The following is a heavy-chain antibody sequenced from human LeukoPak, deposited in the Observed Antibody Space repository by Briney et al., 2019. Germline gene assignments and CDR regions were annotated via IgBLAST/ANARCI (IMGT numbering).Heavy chain of an antibody. CDR1: GGSISSYY. CDR2: IFYSGST. V-gene: IGHV4-59*12. CDR3: ARDRRSSWYYY. Sequence: PSETLSLTCTVSGGSISSYYWSWIRQPPGKGLEWIGYIFYSGSTNYNPSLKSRVTISADTSKNQFSLKLSSVTAADTAVYYCARDRRSSWYYYWGQGTLVTVSS. D-gene: IGHD6-13*01. J-gene: IGHJ4*02.